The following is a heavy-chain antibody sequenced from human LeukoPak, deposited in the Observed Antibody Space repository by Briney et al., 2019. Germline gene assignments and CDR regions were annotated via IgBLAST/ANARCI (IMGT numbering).Heavy chain of an antibody. D-gene: IGHD6-6*01. CDR3: QATARWYYYYGMDV. Sequence: ASVKVSCKASGYTFTSYYMHWVRQAPGQGLEWMGIINPSGGSTSYAQKFQGRDTMTRDTSTSTVYMELSSLRSEDTAVYYCQATARWYYYYGMDVWGQGTTVTVSS. V-gene: IGHV1-46*01. CDR2: INPSGGST. J-gene: IGHJ6*02. CDR1: GYTFTSYY.